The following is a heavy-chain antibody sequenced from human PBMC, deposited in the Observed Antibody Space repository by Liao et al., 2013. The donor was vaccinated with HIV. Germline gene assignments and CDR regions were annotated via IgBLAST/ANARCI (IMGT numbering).Heavy chain of an antibody. V-gene: IGHV4-61*02. D-gene: IGHD1-26*01. CDR1: GGSINSGNYY. Sequence: QVQLQESGPGLVKPSQTLSLTCTVSGGSINSGNYYWSWIRQPAGKGLEWIGRTFTSGSTKYNPSSSVESRYQWTRPRTSSPSNVNSVTAADTAVYYCARRGPVRVTYRSWG. CDR2: TFTSGST. CDR3: ARRGPVRVTYRS. J-gene: IGHJ5*01.